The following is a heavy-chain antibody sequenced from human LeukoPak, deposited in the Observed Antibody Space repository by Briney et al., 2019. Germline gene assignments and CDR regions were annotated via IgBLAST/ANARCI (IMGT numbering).Heavy chain of an antibody. J-gene: IGHJ3*02. CDR3: ARPYSSSSFDAFDI. D-gene: IGHD6-13*01. Sequence: GASVKVSCKASGYTFTSYGISWVRQAPGQGLEWMGWISAYNGNTNYAQKLQGRVTMTTDTSTSTAYMELRSLRSDDTAVYYCARPYSSSSFDAFDIWGQGTMVTASS. CDR1: GYTFTSYG. V-gene: IGHV1-18*01. CDR2: ISAYNGNT.